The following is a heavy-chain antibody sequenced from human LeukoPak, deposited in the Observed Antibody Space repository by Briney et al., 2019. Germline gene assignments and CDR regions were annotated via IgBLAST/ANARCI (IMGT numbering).Heavy chain of an antibody. CDR3: AKGRAAVGAVAGYFDY. V-gene: IGHV4-31*03. CDR1: GGSVSSGSHY. CDR2: IYHTGIT. Sequence: SETLSLTCTVSGGSVSSGSHYYNWIRQHPGKGLEWIGYIYHTGITSYNPSLRSRVTMSADTSMNQVSLKLNSLTAADTAVYYCAKGRAAVGAVAGYFDYWGRGTLVTVSS. J-gene: IGHJ4*02. D-gene: IGHD6-19*01.